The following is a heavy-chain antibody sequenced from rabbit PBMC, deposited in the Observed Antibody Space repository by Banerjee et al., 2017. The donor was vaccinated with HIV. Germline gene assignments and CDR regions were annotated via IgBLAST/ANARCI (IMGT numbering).Heavy chain of an antibody. D-gene: IGHD1-1*01. CDR3: ARAANNIGYCAGL. J-gene: IGHJ4*01. Sequence: QEQLEESGGGLVKPEGSLTLTCTASGFSFSSSYYMCWVRQAPGKGLEYIACIYADSSGSTVYASWAKGRFTISKTSSTTVTLEMTSLTVADTATYWCARAANNIGYCAGLWGPGTLVTVS. CDR1: GFSFSSSYY. CDR2: IYADSSGST. V-gene: IGHV1S45*01.